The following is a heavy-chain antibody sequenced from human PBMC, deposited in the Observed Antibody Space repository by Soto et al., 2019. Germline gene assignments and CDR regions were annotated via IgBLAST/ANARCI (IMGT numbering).Heavy chain of an antibody. CDR1: GYSISAYY. Sequence: KVSWKASGYSISAYYIRWVRQAPGQGLEWMGWINPRNGNTKSSQKFQGRVTITRDTSASTAYMELSSLRSEDTALYYCARVSLGAYSSGWYDYWGQGTLVTVSS. CDR3: ARVSLGAYSSGWYDY. V-gene: IGHV1-3*01. CDR2: INPRNGNT. J-gene: IGHJ4*02. D-gene: IGHD6-19*01.